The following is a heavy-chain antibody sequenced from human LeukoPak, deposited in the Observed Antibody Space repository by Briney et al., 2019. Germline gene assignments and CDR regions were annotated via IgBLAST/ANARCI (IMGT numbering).Heavy chain of an antibody. CDR1: GGSISSSSYY. V-gene: IGHV4-39*02. Sequence: PSETLSLTCTVSGGSISSSSYYWGWIRQPPGKGLEWIGSIYYSGSTYYNPSLKSRVTISVDTSKNQFSLKLSSVTAADTAVYYCAREPTFKQYDFWSAPGEYYYMDVWGKGTTVTVSS. CDR3: AREPTFKQYDFWSAPGEYYYMDV. J-gene: IGHJ6*03. CDR2: IYYSGST. D-gene: IGHD3-3*01.